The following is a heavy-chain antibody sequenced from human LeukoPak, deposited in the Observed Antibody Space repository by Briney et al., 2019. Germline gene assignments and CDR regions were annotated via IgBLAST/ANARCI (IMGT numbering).Heavy chain of an antibody. CDR1: GFTFSSYA. J-gene: IGHJ4*02. CDR2: ISYDGSNK. V-gene: IGHV3-30*04. CDR3: ARDLSQLDQGDY. Sequence: GGSLRLSCAASGFTFSSYAMHWVRQAPGKGLEWVAVISYDGSNKYYADSVKGRFTISRDNSKNTLYLQMNSLRAEDPAVYYCARDLSQLDQGDYWGQGTLVTVS. D-gene: IGHD2-2*01.